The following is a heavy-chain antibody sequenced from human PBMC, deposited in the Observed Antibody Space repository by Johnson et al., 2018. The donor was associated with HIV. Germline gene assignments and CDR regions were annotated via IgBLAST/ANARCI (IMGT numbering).Heavy chain of an antibody. V-gene: IGHV3-20*04. CDR1: GFNFDDYG. D-gene: IGHD1-26*01. J-gene: IGHJ3*02. CDR3: VKDQWGKWYSGSYGGAFDI. CDR2: IKGNGDST. Sequence: VQLVESGGGVVRPGGSLRLSCAASGFNFDDYGMNWVRQVPGEGLEWVSGIKGNGDSTGYADSVKGRFTISRDNAKNSLYLQMNSLRAEDTALYYCVKDQWGKWYSGSYGGAFDIWGQGTMVTVSS.